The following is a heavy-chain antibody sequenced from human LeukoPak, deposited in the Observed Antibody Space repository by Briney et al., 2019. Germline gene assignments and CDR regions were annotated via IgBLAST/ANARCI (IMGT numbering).Heavy chain of an antibody. V-gene: IGHV1-18*01. D-gene: IGHD4-17*01. CDR1: GYTFTSYG. J-gene: IGHJ4*02. Sequence: ASVKVSCKASGYTFTSYGISWVRQAPGQGLEWMGWISAYSGNTNYAQKLQGRVTMTTDTSTSTAYMELRSLRSDDTAVYYCARGTALNDYGDSSGDWGQGTLVTVSS. CDR3: ARGTALNDYGDSSGD. CDR2: ISAYSGNT.